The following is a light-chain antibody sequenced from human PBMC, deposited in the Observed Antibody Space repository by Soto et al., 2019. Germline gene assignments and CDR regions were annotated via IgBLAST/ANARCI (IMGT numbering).Light chain of an antibody. J-gene: IGKJ4*01. CDR3: QQRSNWLT. CDR2: EVS. V-gene: IGKV3-11*01. Sequence: KPGQSPQLLIYEVSRRFFGVPDRFSGSGSGTDFTLTISSLEPEDFAVYYCQQRSNWLTFGGGTKVDIK.